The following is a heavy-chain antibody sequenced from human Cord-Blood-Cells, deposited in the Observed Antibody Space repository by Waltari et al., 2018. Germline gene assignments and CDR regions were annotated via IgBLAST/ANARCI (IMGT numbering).Heavy chain of an antibody. CDR3: ARSKGSGPDY. Sequence: QVQLQQWGAGLLKPSETLSLTCAVYGGSFSGYYWSWIRQPPGKGLEWIGEINHSESTNYNPYLKSRVTISVDTSKNQFSLKLSSVTAADTAVYYCARSKGSGPDYWGQGTLVTVSS. J-gene: IGHJ4*02. V-gene: IGHV4-34*01. CDR1: GGSFSGYY. D-gene: IGHD4-4*01. CDR2: INHSEST.